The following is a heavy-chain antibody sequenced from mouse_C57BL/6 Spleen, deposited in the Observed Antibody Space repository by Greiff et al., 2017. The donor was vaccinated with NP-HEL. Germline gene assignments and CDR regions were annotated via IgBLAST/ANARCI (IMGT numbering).Heavy chain of an antibody. Sequence: QVQLQQSGAELARPGASVKLSCKASGYTFTSYGISWVKQRTGQGLEWIGEIYPRSGNTYYNEKFKGKATLTADKSSSTAYMELRSLTSEDSAVYFCARWDPIYYGNSTGVLYAMDYWGQGTSVTVSS. CDR2: IYPRSGNT. D-gene: IGHD2-1*01. V-gene: IGHV1-81*01. J-gene: IGHJ4*01. CDR1: GYTFTSYG. CDR3: ARWDPIYYGNSTGVLYAMDY.